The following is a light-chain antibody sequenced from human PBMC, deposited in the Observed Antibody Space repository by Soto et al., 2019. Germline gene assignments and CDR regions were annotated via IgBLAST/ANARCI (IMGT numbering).Light chain of an antibody. CDR1: QSVSSSY. Sequence: EIVLTQSPGTLSLSPGERATLSCRASQSVSSSYLAWYQQKPGQAPRLLIYGASSRATGIPDRFSGSGSGTDFTLTISRLEPEDFAVYYCQQYGSSPQTFGQGTKVDLK. CDR3: QQYGSSPQT. V-gene: IGKV3-20*01. CDR2: GAS. J-gene: IGKJ1*01.